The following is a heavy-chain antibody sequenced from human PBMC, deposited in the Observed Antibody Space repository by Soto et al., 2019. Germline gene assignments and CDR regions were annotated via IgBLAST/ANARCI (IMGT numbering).Heavy chain of an antibody. J-gene: IGHJ4*02. CDR2: IYYSGST. D-gene: IGHD1-26*01. Sequence: PSETLSLTCTVSGGSISSYYWSWIRQPPGKGLGWIGYIYYSGSTNYNPSLKSRVTISVDTSKNQFSLKLSSVTAADTAVYYCARARGSYLLFDYWGQGTLVTVSS. V-gene: IGHV4-59*01. CDR3: ARARGSYLLFDY. CDR1: GGSISSYY.